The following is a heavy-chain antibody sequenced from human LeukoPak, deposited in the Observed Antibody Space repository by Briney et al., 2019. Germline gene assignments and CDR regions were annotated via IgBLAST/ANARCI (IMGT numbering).Heavy chain of an antibody. V-gene: IGHV4-59*01. Sequence: SETLSLTCTVSGGSFSSYYWSWIRQPPGKGLEWIGYIYYSGSTNYNPSLKSRVTISVDTSKNQFSLKLSSVTAADTAVYYCARHYYDFWSGSYYYYGMDVWGQGTTVTVSS. CDR2: IYYSGST. J-gene: IGHJ6*02. CDR1: GGSFSSYY. D-gene: IGHD3-3*01. CDR3: ARHYYDFWSGSYYYYGMDV.